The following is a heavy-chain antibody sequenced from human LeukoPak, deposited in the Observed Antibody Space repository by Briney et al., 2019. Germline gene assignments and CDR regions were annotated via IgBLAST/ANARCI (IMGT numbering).Heavy chain of an antibody. V-gene: IGHV1-69*05. Sequence: SVNVSCKASGGTFSSYAISWVRQAPGQGLEWMGGIIPIFGTANYAQKFQGRVTITTDESTSTAYMDLSSLRSEDTAVYYCARGGMYYYYMDVWGKGTTVTVSS. CDR1: GGTFSSYA. CDR2: IIPIFGTA. CDR3: ARGGMYYYYMDV. D-gene: IGHD5-12*01. J-gene: IGHJ6*03.